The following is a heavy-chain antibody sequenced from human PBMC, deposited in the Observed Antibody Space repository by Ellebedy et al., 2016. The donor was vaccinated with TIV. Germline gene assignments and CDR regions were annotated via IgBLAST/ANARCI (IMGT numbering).Heavy chain of an antibody. D-gene: IGHD3-9*01. CDR1: GFTLSGYY. J-gene: IGHJ6*02. Sequence: GGSLRLSCAASGFTLSGYYISWVRQAPGKGLEWVAVISYDGSNKYYADSVKGRFTISRDNSKNTLYLQMNSLRAEDTAVYYCAKSDPLNYDILTGYYRDYYNYGMDVWGQGTLVTVSS. CDR3: AKSDPLNYDILTGYYRDYYNYGMDV. V-gene: IGHV3-30*18. CDR2: ISYDGSNK.